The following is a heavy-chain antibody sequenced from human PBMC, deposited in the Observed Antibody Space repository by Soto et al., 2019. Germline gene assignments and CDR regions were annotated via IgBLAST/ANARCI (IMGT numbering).Heavy chain of an antibody. CDR3: ARSAAPPYSSGWPKARAFDI. J-gene: IGHJ3*02. D-gene: IGHD6-19*01. CDR2: IIPIFGTA. Sequence: SVKVSCKASGGTFSSYAISWVRQAPGQGLEWMGGIIPIFGTANYAQKFQGRVTITADESTSTAYMELSSLRSEDTAVYYCARSAAPPYSSGWPKARAFDIWGQGTMVPVSS. V-gene: IGHV1-69*13. CDR1: GGTFSSYA.